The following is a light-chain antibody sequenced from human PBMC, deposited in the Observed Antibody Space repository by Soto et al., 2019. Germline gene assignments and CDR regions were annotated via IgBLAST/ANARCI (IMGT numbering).Light chain of an antibody. CDR1: QSISSY. CDR3: HPRSSWPFT. V-gene: IGKV3-11*01. Sequence: EIVLTQSPATLSLSPGERATLSCRASQSISSYLAWYQQKPDQAPRLLIYDASNRATGILARVSSSGSGTDFTLNIRTPEPKDYAISYRHPRSSWPFTFDHGTNVDIK. J-gene: IGKJ3*01. CDR2: DAS.